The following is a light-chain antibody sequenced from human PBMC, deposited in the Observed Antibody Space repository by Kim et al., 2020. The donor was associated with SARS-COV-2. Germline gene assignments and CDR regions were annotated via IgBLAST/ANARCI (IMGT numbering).Light chain of an antibody. CDR3: QQYHNLPYT. CDR2: WSY. CDR1: QSVKNN. Sequence: SLGARAPINCNSSQSVKNNLFWYQNKPGQPPKLLIRWSYDRESGVPDRFSGSGSGTDFTLTISSLQAEDVAVYYCQQYHNLPYTFGQGTKLEI. J-gene: IGKJ2*01. V-gene: IGKV4-1*01.